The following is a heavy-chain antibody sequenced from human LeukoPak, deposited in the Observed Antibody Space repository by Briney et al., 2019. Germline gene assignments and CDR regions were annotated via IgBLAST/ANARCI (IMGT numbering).Heavy chain of an antibody. Sequence: GASVKVSCKASGYTFTSYYIHWVRQAPGQGLEWMGIINPGGGSTSYAQNFQGRVTMTRDTSTRTVYMELSSLRSEDTAIYYCARGGDNSYFDYWGQGTLVSVSS. CDR3: ARGGDNSYFDY. V-gene: IGHV1-46*01. J-gene: IGHJ4*02. CDR2: INPGGGST. D-gene: IGHD4-23*01. CDR1: GYTFTSYY.